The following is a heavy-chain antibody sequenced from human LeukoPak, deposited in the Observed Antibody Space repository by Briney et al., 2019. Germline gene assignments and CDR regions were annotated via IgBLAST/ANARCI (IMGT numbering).Heavy chain of an antibody. CDR3: ARDPPNTAMVTVDC. CDR2: INPNSGGT. Sequence: ASVKVSCKASGYTFTGYYMHWVRQAPGQGLEWMGWINPNSGGTNYAQRFQGRVTMTRDTSISTAYMELSRLRSDDTAAYYCARDPPNTAMVTVDCWGQGTLVTVSS. CDR1: GYTFTGYY. V-gene: IGHV1-2*02. D-gene: IGHD5-18*01. J-gene: IGHJ4*02.